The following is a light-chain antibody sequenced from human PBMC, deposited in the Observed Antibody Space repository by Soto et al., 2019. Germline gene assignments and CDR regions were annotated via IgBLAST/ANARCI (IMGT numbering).Light chain of an antibody. CDR1: QSVSTW. Sequence: DIQMTQSPSTRSASVGDRVTITCRASQSVSTWLAWYQQKPGKAPHLLIFKASTLESGVPSRFSGSGSGTEFTLTITSLQPDDFATYYCQQYNVHSPWTFGQGTKVEIK. CDR3: QQYNVHSPWT. CDR2: KAS. V-gene: IGKV1-5*03. J-gene: IGKJ1*01.